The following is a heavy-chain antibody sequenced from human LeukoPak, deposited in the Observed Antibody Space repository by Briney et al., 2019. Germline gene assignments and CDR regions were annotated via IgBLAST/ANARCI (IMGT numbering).Heavy chain of an antibody. Sequence: ASVKVSCKASGYTFTSYGISWVRQAPGQGLEWIGWISAYNGNTNYAQKLQGRVTMTTDTSTSTAYMELRSLRSDDTAVYYCARDRRYCSSTSCRNFDYWGQGTLVTVSS. J-gene: IGHJ4*02. CDR3: ARDRRYCSSTSCRNFDY. CDR2: ISAYNGNT. V-gene: IGHV1-18*01. CDR1: GYTFTSYG. D-gene: IGHD2-2*01.